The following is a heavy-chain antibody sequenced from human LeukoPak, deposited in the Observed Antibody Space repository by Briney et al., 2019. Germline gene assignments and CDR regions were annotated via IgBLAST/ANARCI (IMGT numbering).Heavy chain of an antibody. Sequence: SETLSLTCTVSGGSISSSSYYWGWIRQPPGKGLEWIGSIYYSGSTYYNPSLKSRVTISVDTSKNQFSLKLSSVTAADTAVYYCARTVHYYDSSGYYTRFDYWGQGTLVTVSS. CDR3: ARTVHYYDSSGYYTRFDY. CDR2: IYYSGST. J-gene: IGHJ4*02. V-gene: IGHV4-39*01. D-gene: IGHD3-22*01. CDR1: GGSISSSSYY.